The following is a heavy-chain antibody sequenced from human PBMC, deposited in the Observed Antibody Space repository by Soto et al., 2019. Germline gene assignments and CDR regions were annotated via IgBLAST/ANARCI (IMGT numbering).Heavy chain of an antibody. Sequence: PRGSLRLSCAVSGFICSSYDMSWVRQAPGKGLEWVSTILVGGSTHYEDSVKGRFTISRDTSKNTVYLQMNSLTAGDTAVYYCAKATATGGGAFEIYGQGTMVTVSS. V-gene: IGHV3-23*01. CDR3: AKATATGGGAFEI. D-gene: IGHD2-8*02. J-gene: IGHJ3*02. CDR2: ILVGGST. CDR1: GFICSSYD.